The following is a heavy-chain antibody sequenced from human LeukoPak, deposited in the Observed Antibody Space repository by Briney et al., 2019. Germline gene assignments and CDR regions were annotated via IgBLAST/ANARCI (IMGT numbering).Heavy chain of an antibody. CDR3: ARVRITMVRGVINYYYGMDV. CDR1: GGSFSGYY. J-gene: IGHJ6*04. D-gene: IGHD3-10*01. CDR2: INHSGST. Sequence: SETLSLTCAVYGGSFSGYYWSWIRQPPGKGLEWIGEINHSGSTNYNPSLKSRVTISVDTSKNQFSLKLSSVTAADTAVYYCARVRITMVRGVINYYYGMDVWGKGTTVTVSP. V-gene: IGHV4-34*01.